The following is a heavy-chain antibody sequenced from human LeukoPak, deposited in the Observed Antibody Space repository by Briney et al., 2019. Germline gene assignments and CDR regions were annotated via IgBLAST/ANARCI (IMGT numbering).Heavy chain of an antibody. J-gene: IGHJ4*02. CDR2: IKQDGREK. D-gene: IGHD3-10*01. Sequence: LSGGSLRLSCAASGFTFSSYWMSWVRQAPGKGLEWVANIKQDGREKYYVDSVTGRFTISRDNAKNSLYLQMNSLRAEDTAVYYCARGFTMVRGVYYFDYWGQGTLVTVSS. V-gene: IGHV3-7*01. CDR3: ARGFTMVRGVYYFDY. CDR1: GFTFSSYW.